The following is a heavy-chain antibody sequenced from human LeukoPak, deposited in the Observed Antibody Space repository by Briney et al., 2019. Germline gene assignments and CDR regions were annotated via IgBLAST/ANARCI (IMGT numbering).Heavy chain of an antibody. D-gene: IGHD2-15*01. J-gene: IGHJ6*03. V-gene: IGHV4-39*07. Sequence: PSETLSLTCTVSGGSISSSSYYWGWIRQSPGKGLEWIGSIYYSGSTYYNPSLKSRVTISVGTSKNQFSLKLSSVTAADTAVYYCARSVEGYCSGGSCYSYYYYMDVWGKGTTVTVSS. CDR1: GGSISSSSYY. CDR2: IYYSGST. CDR3: ARSVEGYCSGGSCYSYYYYMDV.